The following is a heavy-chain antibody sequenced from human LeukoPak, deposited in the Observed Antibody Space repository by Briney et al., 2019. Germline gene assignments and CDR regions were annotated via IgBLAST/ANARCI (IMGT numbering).Heavy chain of an antibody. CDR3: ARQSAHGMDV. CDR2: IKQDGSEK. J-gene: IGHJ6*02. Sequence: GGSLRLSCAASGLTFSSYWMSWVRQAPGKGLEWVANIKQDGSEKYYVDSVKGRFTISRDNAKNSLYLQMNSLRAEDTAVYYCARQSAHGMDVWGQGTTVTVSS. V-gene: IGHV3-7*01. CDR1: GLTFSSYW.